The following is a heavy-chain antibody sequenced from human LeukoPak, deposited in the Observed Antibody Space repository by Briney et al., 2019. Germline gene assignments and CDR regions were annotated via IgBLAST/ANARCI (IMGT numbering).Heavy chain of an antibody. CDR2: INPNSGGT. V-gene: IGHV1-2*02. CDR1: GYTFTAYY. CDR3: ASETITGTTSGFDY. D-gene: IGHD1-7*01. Sequence: ASVKVSCKAAGYTFTAYYMHWVRQAPGQGLEWMGWINPNSGGTNYAQKFQGRVTMTRDTSISTAYMELSRLRSDDTAVYYCASETITGTTSGFDYWGQGTLVTVSS. J-gene: IGHJ4*02.